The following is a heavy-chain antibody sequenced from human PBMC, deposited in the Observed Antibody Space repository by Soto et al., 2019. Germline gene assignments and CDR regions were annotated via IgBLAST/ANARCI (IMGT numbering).Heavy chain of an antibody. CDR3: ARSGDYPLTGAFEV. D-gene: IGHD4-17*01. V-gene: IGHV4-4*02. CDR2: IYHSGST. CDR1: GGSISSHNC. Sequence: QVQLQESGPGLVKPSGTLSLTCAVSGGSISSHNCWSWVRQPPGKGLEWIGEIYHSGSTNYNPSLKSRVALSVDKSKNECSLKLGSVTAADTAMYYCARSGDYPLTGAFEVWGQGTMVTVSS. J-gene: IGHJ3*01.